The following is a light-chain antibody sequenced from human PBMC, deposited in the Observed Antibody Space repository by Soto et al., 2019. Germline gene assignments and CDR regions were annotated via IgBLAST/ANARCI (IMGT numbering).Light chain of an antibody. V-gene: IGLV2-23*02. Sequence: QSALTQPASVSGSPGQSITISCTGTSNDIGSYNRVSWYQHHPGQAPKLMIYDVNKRPSGVSNRFSGSKSGNTASLTIPGLRGEDEADYYCCSYAGSRVFGGGTKLTVL. CDR3: CSYAGSRV. CDR2: DVN. CDR1: SNDIGSYNR. J-gene: IGLJ3*02.